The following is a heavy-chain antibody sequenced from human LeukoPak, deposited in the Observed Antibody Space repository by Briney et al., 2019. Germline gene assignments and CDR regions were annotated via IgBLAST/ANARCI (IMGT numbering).Heavy chain of an antibody. CDR1: GGSISSYY. V-gene: IGHV4-4*07. J-gene: IGHJ4*02. CDR3: ARTTNWNDDGSFDY. Sequence: SETLSLTCTVSGGSISSYYWSWIRQPAGKGLEWIGRIYTSGSTNYNPSLKSRVTMSVDTSKNQFSLKLSSVTAADTAVYYCARTTNWNDDGSFDYWGQGTLVTVSS. CDR2: IYTSGST. D-gene: IGHD1-1*01.